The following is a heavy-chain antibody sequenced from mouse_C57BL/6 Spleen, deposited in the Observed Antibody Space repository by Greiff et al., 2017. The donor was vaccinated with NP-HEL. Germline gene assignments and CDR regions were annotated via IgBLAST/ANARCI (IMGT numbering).Heavy chain of an antibody. CDR2: ISYDGSN. CDR1: GYSITSGYY. D-gene: IGHD2-4*01. V-gene: IGHV3-6*01. Sequence: EVQLQQSGPGLVKPSQSLSLTCSVTGYSITSGYYWNWIRQFPGNKLEWMGYISYDGSNNYNPSLKNRISITRDTSKNQFFLKLNSVTTEDTATYYCARNEDDYDDWYFDVWGTGTTVTVSS. CDR3: ARNEDDYDDWYFDV. J-gene: IGHJ1*03.